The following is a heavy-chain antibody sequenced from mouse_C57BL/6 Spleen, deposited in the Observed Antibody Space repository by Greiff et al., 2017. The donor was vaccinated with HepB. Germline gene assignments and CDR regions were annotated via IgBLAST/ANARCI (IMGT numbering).Heavy chain of an antibody. CDR1: GYTFTSYD. Sequence: QVQLQQSGPELVKPGASVKLSCKASGYTFTSYDINWVKQRPGKGLEWIGWIYPRDGSTKYNAKFKGKATLTVDTSSSTAYMELHRLTSEDSAVYFWARGGLGYGSSSSYWYVDVWGTGTTVTVSS. CDR2: IYPRDGST. J-gene: IGHJ1*03. D-gene: IGHD1-1*01. V-gene: IGHV1-85*01. CDR3: ARGGLGYGSSSSYWYVDV.